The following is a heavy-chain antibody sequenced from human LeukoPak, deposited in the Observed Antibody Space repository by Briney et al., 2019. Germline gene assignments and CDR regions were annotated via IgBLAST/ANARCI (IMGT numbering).Heavy chain of an antibody. V-gene: IGHV4-30-2*01. Sequence: TLSLTCTVSGGSISSGGYYWSWIRQPPGKGLEWIGYIYHSGSTYYNPSLKSRVTISVDTSKNQFSLKLSSVTAADTAVYYCARGRGYSYGRRGNAFDIWGQGTTVTVSS. CDR2: IYHSGST. J-gene: IGHJ3*02. CDR3: ARGRGYSYGRRGNAFDI. CDR1: GGSISSGGYY. D-gene: IGHD5-18*01.